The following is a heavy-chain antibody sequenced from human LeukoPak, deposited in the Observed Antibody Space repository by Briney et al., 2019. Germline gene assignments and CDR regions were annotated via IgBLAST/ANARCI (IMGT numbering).Heavy chain of an antibody. D-gene: IGHD2-15*01. J-gene: IGHJ2*01. CDR2: VNPSTGHA. CDR1: GYSFTNYD. CDR3: ARHPLNCGSSCAYWFFDL. V-gene: IGHV1-8*02. Sequence: AAVKVSCRASGYSFTNYDVNWVRQATGQGLEWMGWVNPSTGHATFAQKFQGRISITRNVSIGTVYMELRSLQSEDTAMYYCARHPLNCGSSCAYWFFDLWGRGTLITVSS.